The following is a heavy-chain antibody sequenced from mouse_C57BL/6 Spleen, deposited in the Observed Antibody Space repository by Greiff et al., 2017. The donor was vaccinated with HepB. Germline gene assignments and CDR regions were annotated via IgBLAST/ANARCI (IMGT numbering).Heavy chain of an antibody. CDR1: GYTFTGYW. V-gene: IGHV1-9*01. CDR2: ILPGSGST. Sequence: QVQLQQSGAELMKPGASVKLSCKATGYTFTGYWIEWVKQRPGHGLEWIGEILPGSGSTNYNEKFKGKATFTADTSSNTAYMQLSSLTTEDSAIYYCARYQIPLSGSLFAYWGQGTLVTVSA. CDR3: ARYQIPLSGSLFAY. D-gene: IGHD3-2*02. J-gene: IGHJ3*01.